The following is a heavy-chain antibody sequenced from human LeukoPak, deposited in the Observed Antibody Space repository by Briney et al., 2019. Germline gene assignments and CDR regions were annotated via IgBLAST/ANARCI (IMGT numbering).Heavy chain of an antibody. CDR3: ARDPPRIAAANWFDP. J-gene: IGHJ5*02. Sequence: ASVKVSCKASGYTFTSYGISWVRQAPGQGLEWMGWISAYNGNTNYAQKLQGRVTMTTDTSTSTAYMELRSLRSDDTAVYYCARDPPRIAAANWFDPWGQGTLVTVSS. D-gene: IGHD6-13*01. CDR1: GYTFTSYG. V-gene: IGHV1-18*01. CDR2: ISAYNGNT.